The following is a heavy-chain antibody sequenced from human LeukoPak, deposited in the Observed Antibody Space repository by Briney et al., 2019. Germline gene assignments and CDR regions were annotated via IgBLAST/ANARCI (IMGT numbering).Heavy chain of an antibody. CDR2: IYHSGST. CDR1: GYSISSGYY. D-gene: IGHD1-7*01. J-gene: IGHJ5*02. V-gene: IGHV4-38-2*02. Sequence: SETQSLTCTVSGYSISSGYYWGWIRQPPGKGLEWIGSIYHSGSTYYNPSLKSRVTISVDMSKNQFSLKLSSVTAADTAVYYCARGTGTTFGLDWFDPWGQGTLVTVSS. CDR3: ARGTGTTFGLDWFDP.